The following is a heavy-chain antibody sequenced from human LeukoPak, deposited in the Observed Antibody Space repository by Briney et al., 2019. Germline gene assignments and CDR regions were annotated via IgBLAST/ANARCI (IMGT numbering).Heavy chain of an antibody. Sequence: SETLSLTCTVSGGSLNSDYWSWIRQPPGKGLEWIGYIYHSGGTYYNPSLESRVTVSVDTSKKHFSLKLTSVTAADTAVYYCARVGGFHLQFDPWGQGTLVTVPS. J-gene: IGHJ5*02. CDR1: GGSLNSDY. V-gene: IGHV4-59*01. D-gene: IGHD3-16*01. CDR2: IYHSGGT. CDR3: ARVGGFHLQFDP.